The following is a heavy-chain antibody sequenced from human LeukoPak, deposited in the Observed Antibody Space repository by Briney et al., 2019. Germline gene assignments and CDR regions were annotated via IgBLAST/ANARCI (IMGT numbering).Heavy chain of an antibody. V-gene: IGHV4-61*01. CDR3: ARGPGYCSSTSCHTTNDY. CDR1: GGSVSSGSYY. Sequence: KTSETLSLTCTVSGGSVSSGSYYWSWIRQPPGKGLEWIGYIYYSGSTNYNPSLKSRVTISVDTSKNQFSLKLSSVTAADTAVYCCARGPGYCSSTSCHTTNDYWGQGTLVTVSS. CDR2: IYYSGST. J-gene: IGHJ4*02. D-gene: IGHD2-2*02.